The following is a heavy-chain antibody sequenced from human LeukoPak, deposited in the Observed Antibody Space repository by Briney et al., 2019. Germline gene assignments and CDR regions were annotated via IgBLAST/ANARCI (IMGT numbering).Heavy chain of an antibody. CDR2: IRYDGSSK. CDR1: GFTFSTYV. Sequence: GGSLRLSCAASGFTFSTYVMHWVRQTPGKGLEWVSFIRYDGSSKYYADSVRGRFTISRDSSTNTLYLQMNSLRTEDTAMYYCAKDLARTRGSPGDYWGQGTLVTVSS. V-gene: IGHV3-30*02. D-gene: IGHD2-2*01. J-gene: IGHJ4*02. CDR3: AKDLARTRGSPGDY.